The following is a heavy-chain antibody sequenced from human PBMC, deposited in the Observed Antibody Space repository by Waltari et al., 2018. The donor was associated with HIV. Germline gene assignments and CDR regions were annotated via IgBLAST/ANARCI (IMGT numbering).Heavy chain of an antibody. Sequence: QVQLQESGPGLVKHSETLSLTCSVSGYSISRGYYWGWIRQPPGKGLEWIGNMYHTGSTYYNPSLQSRVTLSVDTSKNQLSLKLNSVTAADTAVYYCAREDGHYVQIPGIWGQGTLVTVSS. V-gene: IGHV4-38-2*02. CDR1: GYSISRGYY. D-gene: IGHD3-16*01. CDR3: AREDGHYVQIPGI. CDR2: MYHTGST. J-gene: IGHJ4*02.